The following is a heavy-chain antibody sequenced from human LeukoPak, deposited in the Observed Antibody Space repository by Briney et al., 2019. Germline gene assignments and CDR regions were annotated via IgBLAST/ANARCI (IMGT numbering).Heavy chain of an antibody. CDR2: ISSSGSTI. V-gene: IGHV3-48*03. J-gene: IGHJ1*01. CDR3: AKGWQGGGQSFQH. Sequence: GGSLRLSCAASGFTFSSYEMNWVRQAPGKGLEWVSYISSSGSTIYYADSVKGRFTISRDNAKNSLYLQMNSLRAEDTAVYYCAKGWQGGGQSFQHWGQGTLVTVSS. D-gene: IGHD3-16*01. CDR1: GFTFSSYE.